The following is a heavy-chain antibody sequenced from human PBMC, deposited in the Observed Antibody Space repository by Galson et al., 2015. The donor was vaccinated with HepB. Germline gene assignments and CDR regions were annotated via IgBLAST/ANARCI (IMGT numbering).Heavy chain of an antibody. CDR2: IWYDGSNK. Sequence: SLKLSCAASGFTFSSYGMHWVRQAPGKGLEWVAVIWYDGSNKYYADSVKGRFTISRDNSKNTLYLQMNSLRAEDTAVYYCAREVEGSGSYYKGGFDYWGQGTLVTVSS. D-gene: IGHD3-10*01. CDR3: AREVEGSGSYYKGGFDY. CDR1: GFTFSSYG. J-gene: IGHJ4*02. V-gene: IGHV3-33*01.